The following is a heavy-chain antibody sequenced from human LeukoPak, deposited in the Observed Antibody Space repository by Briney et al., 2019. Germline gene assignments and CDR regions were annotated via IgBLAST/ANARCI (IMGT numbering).Heavy chain of an antibody. V-gene: IGHV3-23*01. D-gene: IGHD3/OR15-3a*01. CDR3: AKVWTAYSDDYFDY. CDR2: ISGSGGST. CDR1: GFTFSSYG. J-gene: IGHJ4*02. Sequence: GGSLRLSCAASGFTFSSYGTSWVRQAPGKGLECVSSISGSGGSTNHADSVKGRFTISRDNSKNTLYLQMSSLRAEDTAVYYCAKVWTAYSDDYFDYWGQGTLVTVSS.